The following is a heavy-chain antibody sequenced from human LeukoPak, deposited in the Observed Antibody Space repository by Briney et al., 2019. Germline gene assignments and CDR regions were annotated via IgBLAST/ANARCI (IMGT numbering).Heavy chain of an antibody. V-gene: IGHV3-23*01. Sequence: GGSLRLSCAASGFTFSSYAMSWVRQAPGKGLEWVSVISSSGTGTYYVDSVKGRFTISRDNSKNTLYLQMNSLRAEETALYYCAKKAEAFGDSVTQHWGQGTLVTVSS. J-gene: IGHJ1*01. CDR3: AKKAEAFGDSVTQH. CDR2: ISSSGTGT. CDR1: GFTFSSYA. D-gene: IGHD4-17*01.